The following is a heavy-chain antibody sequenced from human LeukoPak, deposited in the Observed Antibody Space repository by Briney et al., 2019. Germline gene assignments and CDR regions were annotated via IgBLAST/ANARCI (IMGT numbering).Heavy chain of an antibody. J-gene: IGHJ5*02. D-gene: IGHD5-18*01. V-gene: IGHV1-2*02. CDR3: ARALRGYSYGDGVNWFDP. CDR2: IAPISGDT. CDR1: GYTFTGYY. Sequence: ASVKVSCKTSGYTFTGYYIQWVRQAPGQGLEWMGWIAPISGDTDYAQKFQGRVTMTRDTSISTAYMELNRPRSDDTAVYYCARALRGYSYGDGVNWFDPWGQGTLVTVSS.